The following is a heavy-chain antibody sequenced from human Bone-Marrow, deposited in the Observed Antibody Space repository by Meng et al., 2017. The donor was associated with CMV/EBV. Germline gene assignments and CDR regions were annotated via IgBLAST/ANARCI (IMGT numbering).Heavy chain of an antibody. CDR1: GYTFTSYG. CDR3: ASSSSYYYHYGMDV. J-gene: IGHJ6*02. D-gene: IGHD6-13*01. V-gene: IGHV1-18*01. Sequence: ASVKVSCKASGYTFTSYGISWVRQAPGQGLEWMGWISAYNGNTNYAQKLQGRVTMTTDTSTSTAYMELRSPRSDDTAVYYCASSSSYYYHYGMDVWGQGTTVTASS. CDR2: ISAYNGNT.